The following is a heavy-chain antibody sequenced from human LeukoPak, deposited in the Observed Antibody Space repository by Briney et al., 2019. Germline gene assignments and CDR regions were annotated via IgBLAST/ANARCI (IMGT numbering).Heavy chain of an antibody. V-gene: IGHV4-34*01. Sequence: SETLSLTCAVYGGSFSGYYWSWIRQPPGKGLEWIGEINHSGSTNYNPSLKSRVTISVDTSKDQFSLKLSSVTAADTAVYYCARVEYSSSHNWFDPWGQGTLVTVSS. CDR3: ARVEYSSSHNWFDP. D-gene: IGHD6-13*01. CDR2: INHSGST. J-gene: IGHJ5*02. CDR1: GGSFSGYY.